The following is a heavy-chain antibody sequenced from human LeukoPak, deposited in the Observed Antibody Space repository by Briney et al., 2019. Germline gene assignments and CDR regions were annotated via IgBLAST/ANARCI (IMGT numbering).Heavy chain of an antibody. CDR2: ISSSSSYI. D-gene: IGHD4-17*01. V-gene: IGHV3-21*01. CDR3: ARTTDNYYYYYMDV. CDR1: GFTFSSYS. Sequence: GGSLRLSCAASGFTFSSYSMNWVRQAPGKGLEWVSSISSSSSYIYYGDSVKGRFTISRDNAKNSLYLQMNSLRAEDTAVYYCARTTDNYYYYYMDVWGKGTTVTVSS. J-gene: IGHJ6*03.